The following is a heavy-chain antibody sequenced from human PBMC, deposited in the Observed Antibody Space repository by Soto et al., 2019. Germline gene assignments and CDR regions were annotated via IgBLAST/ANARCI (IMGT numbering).Heavy chain of an antibody. Sequence: QVQLQESGPGLVKASQTLSLICSVSGESISSGGYYWSWIRHHPGKGLEWIGYIYDSESALYNPSLKSRVTSSMDTSKNHSAMKLSSVTAADPAVYSCASASSSSSAADYWGQGTLITVSS. D-gene: IGHD6-6*01. CDR1: GESISSGGYY. J-gene: IGHJ4*02. CDR3: ASASSSSSAADY. CDR2: IYDSESA. V-gene: IGHV4-31*03.